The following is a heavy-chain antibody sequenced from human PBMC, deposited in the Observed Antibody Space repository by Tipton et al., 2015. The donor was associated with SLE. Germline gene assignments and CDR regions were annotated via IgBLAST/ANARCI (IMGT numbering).Heavy chain of an antibody. J-gene: IGHJ4*02. CDR3: ARDRGWELDYFDH. CDR1: GFTFNDYF. D-gene: IGHD1-26*01. CDR2: INSLTTTI. Sequence: SLRLSCAASGFTFNDYFMNWIRQAPGKGLEWISSINSLTTTIHYADSVRGRFTISRDNAKNSVWLQMNSLRADDTAVYYCARDRGWELDYFDHWGQGTLVTVSS. V-gene: IGHV3-11*01.